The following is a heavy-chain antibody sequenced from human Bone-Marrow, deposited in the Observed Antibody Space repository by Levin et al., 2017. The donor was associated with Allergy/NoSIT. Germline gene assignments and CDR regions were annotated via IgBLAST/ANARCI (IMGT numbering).Heavy chain of an antibody. CDR1: GFTFSNAW. Sequence: GESLKISCAASGFTFSNAWMSWVRQTPEKGLEWVGRIKSKADGGTTDLAAPVKGRFTISRDDSKNTLYLQMHSLKTEDTAVYYCATDGGAFEFDFWGRGTLVTVSS. D-gene: IGHD3-16*01. CDR3: ATDGGAFEFDF. J-gene: IGHJ4*02. CDR2: IKSKADGGTT. V-gene: IGHV3-15*01.